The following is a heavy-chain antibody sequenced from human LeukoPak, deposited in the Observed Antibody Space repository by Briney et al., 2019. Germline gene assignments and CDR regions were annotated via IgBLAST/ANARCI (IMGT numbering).Heavy chain of an antibody. CDR1: GFTFSSYA. CDR3: AKGPHGYCSGGSCYYNYYGMDV. J-gene: IGHJ6*02. D-gene: IGHD2-15*01. Sequence: PGGSLRLSCAASGFTFSSYAMSWVRQAPGKGLEWVSGISGGGGSTYYADSVKGRFTISRDNSKNTLYLQMNSLRAEDTAVYYCAKGPHGYCSGGSCYYNYYGMDVWGQGTTVTVSS. V-gene: IGHV3-23*01. CDR2: ISGGGGST.